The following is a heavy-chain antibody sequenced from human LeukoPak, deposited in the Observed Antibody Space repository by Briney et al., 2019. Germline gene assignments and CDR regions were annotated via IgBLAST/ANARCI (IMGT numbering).Heavy chain of an antibody. Sequence: GGSLRLSCAACGFTFSSYDMHWVRQATGKGLEWVSAIGTAGDTYYPGSVKGQFTVSRENAKNSLYLQMNSLRAGDTAVYYCAREKSTYSSGWFERGVFDYWGQGALVTVSS. V-gene: IGHV3-13*03. CDR1: GFTFSSYD. J-gene: IGHJ4*02. D-gene: IGHD6-19*01. CDR2: IGTAGDT. CDR3: AREKSTYSSGWFERGVFDY.